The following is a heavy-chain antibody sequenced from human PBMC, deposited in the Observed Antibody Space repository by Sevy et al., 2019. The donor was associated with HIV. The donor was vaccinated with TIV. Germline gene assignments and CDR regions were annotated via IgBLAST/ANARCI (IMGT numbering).Heavy chain of an antibody. CDR3: ARVTSNTGSFDY. Sequence: GGSLRLSCEASGFSVSSNYMAWVRQAPGKGLEWVSVIYSGKSTDYRDAVNGRFTISRDSSKNTLYLQMDSLRAEDTAVYHCARVTSNTGSFDYWGQGSLVTVSS. V-gene: IGHV3-53*01. CDR1: GFSVSSNY. D-gene: IGHD3-16*01. CDR2: IYSGKST. J-gene: IGHJ4*02.